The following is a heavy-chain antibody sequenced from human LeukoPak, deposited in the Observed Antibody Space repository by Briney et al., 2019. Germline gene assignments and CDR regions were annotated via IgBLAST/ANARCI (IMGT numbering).Heavy chain of an antibody. CDR3: VSFYETY. CDR2: IKHDGSEK. CDR1: GFISTNYF. Sequence: GGSLRLSCAASGFISTNYFMSWVRQAPGKGLEWVASIKHDGSEKYYVDSVRGRFTISKDNAKNTVYLQMNSLRAEDTAVYYCVSFYETYWGRGTLVTASS. D-gene: IGHD2/OR15-2a*01. J-gene: IGHJ4*02. V-gene: IGHV3-7*01.